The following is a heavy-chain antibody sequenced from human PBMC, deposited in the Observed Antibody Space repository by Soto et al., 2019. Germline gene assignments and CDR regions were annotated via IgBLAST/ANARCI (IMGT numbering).Heavy chain of an antibody. J-gene: IGHJ6*03. V-gene: IGHV4-59*01. CDR2: IYYSGST. CDR3: ARNGYCSGGSCYSMGYYYYMDV. CDR1: GVSISSYY. D-gene: IGHD2-15*01. Sequence: SETLSLTCTVSGVSISSYYWSWIRQPPGKGLEWIGYIYYSGSTNYNPSLKSRVTISVDTSKNQFSLKLSSVTAADTAVYYCARNGYCSGGSCYSMGYYYYMDVWGKGTTVTVSS.